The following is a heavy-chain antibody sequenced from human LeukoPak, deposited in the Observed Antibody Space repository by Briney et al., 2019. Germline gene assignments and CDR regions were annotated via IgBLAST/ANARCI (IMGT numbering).Heavy chain of an antibody. J-gene: IGHJ6*03. CDR1: SHSITNNYF. Sequence: SETLSLTCTVSSHSITNNYFGWIRQSPGKGLEWIGSISQRQITYYSPSLRSRVTVSRETSNKQFSLRLTSMTAGDTAIYYCVSHETPYYYIDVWGKGTPVTISS. V-gene: IGHV4-38-2*02. CDR3: VSHETPYYYIDV. CDR2: ISQRQIT.